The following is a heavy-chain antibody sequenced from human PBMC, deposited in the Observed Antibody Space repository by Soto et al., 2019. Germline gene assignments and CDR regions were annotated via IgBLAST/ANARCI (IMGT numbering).Heavy chain of an antibody. D-gene: IGHD2-21*02. CDR2: IIPIFGTA. J-gene: IGHJ4*02. CDR1: GGTFSSYA. V-gene: IGHV1-69*01. CDR3: ASQGGRGGDPHPPDY. Sequence: QVQLVQSGAEVKKPGSSVKVSCKASGGTFSSYAISWVRQAPGQGLEWMGGIIPIFGTANYAQKFQGRVTIPADESTSTAYMERSSLRSEDTAVYYCASQGGRGGDPHPPDYWGQGTLVTVSS.